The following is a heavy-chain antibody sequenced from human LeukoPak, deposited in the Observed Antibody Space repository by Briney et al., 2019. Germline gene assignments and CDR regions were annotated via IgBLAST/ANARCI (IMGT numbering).Heavy chain of an antibody. CDR2: VSYSGRT. CDR3: ARPGRQDAYNGHYWYFDF. D-gene: IGHD5-24*01. J-gene: IGHJ2*01. V-gene: IGHV4-59*01. Sequence: PSETLSLTCTVSGGSITNYYWNWIRQPPGKDLEWIGFVSYSGRTHYSSALKSRVTISVDTSKNQFSLNLRSVTAADTAVYYCARPGRQDAYNGHYWYFDFWGRGTLVTVSS. CDR1: GGSITNYY.